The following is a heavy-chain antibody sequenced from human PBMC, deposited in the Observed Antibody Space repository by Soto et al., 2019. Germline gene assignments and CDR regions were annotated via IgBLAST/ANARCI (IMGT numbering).Heavy chain of an antibody. Sequence: GGSLRLSCAASGFTFSNAWMSWVRQAPGKGLEWVGRIKSKTDGGTTDYAAPVKGRITISRDDSKNTLYLQKNSQKTEDTAVYYCTTNDYGDPPPFYWGQGTLVTVSS. CDR2: IKSKTDGGTT. CDR3: TTNDYGDPPPFY. J-gene: IGHJ4*02. CDR1: GFTFSNAW. D-gene: IGHD4-17*01. V-gene: IGHV3-15*01.